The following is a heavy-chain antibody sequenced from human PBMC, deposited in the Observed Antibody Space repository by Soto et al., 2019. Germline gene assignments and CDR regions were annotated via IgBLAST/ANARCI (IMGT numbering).Heavy chain of an antibody. D-gene: IGHD6-19*01. CDR2: IIPIFGTA. J-gene: IGHJ3*02. CDR1: GGTFSSYA. V-gene: IGHV1-69*13. Sequence: SVKVSWKASGGTFSSYAISWVRQAPGQGLEWMGGIIPIFGTANYAQKFQGRVTITADESTSTAYMELSSLRSEDTAVYYCARDSFTVAGSWYAFDIWGQGTMVTVSS. CDR3: ARDSFTVAGSWYAFDI.